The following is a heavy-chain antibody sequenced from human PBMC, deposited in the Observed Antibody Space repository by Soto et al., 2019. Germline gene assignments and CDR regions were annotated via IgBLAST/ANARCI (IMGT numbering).Heavy chain of an antibody. V-gene: IGHV4-59*01. J-gene: IGHJ5*02. CDR1: GRSTIHYP. CDR3: ARSFFP. Sequence: PSEILSLTCTLSGRSTIHYPWSWIRQPPKKGLEWIGYIFYNGSTNYNPSLTRQVTISVKMSENHLTLTLTSATAAATTVYFCARSFFPWGQGTLVTVSS. CDR2: IFYNGST.